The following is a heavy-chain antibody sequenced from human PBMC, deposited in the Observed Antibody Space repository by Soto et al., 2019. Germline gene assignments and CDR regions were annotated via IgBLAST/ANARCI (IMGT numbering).Heavy chain of an antibody. V-gene: IGHV3-48*01. CDR1: GFTFSTYS. Sequence: GGSLRLSCAASGFTFSTYSMNWVRQAPGKGLEWVSYISSSSSTIFYTDSVKGRFTVSRDNAKNSLYLQMNSLRAEDTAVYYCARAHDSSGYPLLRFFDYWGQGTLVTVSS. D-gene: IGHD3-22*01. J-gene: IGHJ4*02. CDR3: ARAHDSSGYPLLRFFDY. CDR2: ISSSSSTI.